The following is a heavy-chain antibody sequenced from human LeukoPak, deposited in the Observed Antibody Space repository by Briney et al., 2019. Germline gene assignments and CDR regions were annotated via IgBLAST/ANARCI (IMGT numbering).Heavy chain of an antibody. J-gene: IGHJ4*02. Sequence: SETLSLTCTVSAGSISNYYWSWIRQPPGKGLEWIGYISYSGSTNYNPSLKSRVTISVDASKNQFSLKLSSVTAADTAVYYCARLGPAAGTSFDYWGQGTLVTVSS. CDR3: ARLGPAAGTSFDY. D-gene: IGHD6-13*01. CDR2: ISYSGST. V-gene: IGHV4-59*08. CDR1: AGSISNYY.